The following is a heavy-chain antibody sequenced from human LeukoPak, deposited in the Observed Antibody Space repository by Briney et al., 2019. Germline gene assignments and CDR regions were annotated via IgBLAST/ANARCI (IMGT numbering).Heavy chain of an antibody. Sequence: ASVKVSCKASGGTFSSYAISWVRQAPGQGLEWMGRINPSTGGTDFALKFQGRVTMTRDTSISTAYMELSSLRSDDSAVYYCATTFVANAFDVWGQGAMVTVSS. CDR3: ATTFVANAFDV. V-gene: IGHV1-2*06. J-gene: IGHJ3*01. D-gene: IGHD2-21*01. CDR2: INPSTGGT. CDR1: GGTFSSYA.